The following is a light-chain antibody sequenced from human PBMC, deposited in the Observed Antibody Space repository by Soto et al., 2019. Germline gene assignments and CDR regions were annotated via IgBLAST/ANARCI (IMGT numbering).Light chain of an antibody. V-gene: IGKV4-1*01. CDR3: QQYYSSPWT. Sequence: DIVMTQSPDSLAVSLGERATINCKSSQSVLYSSNNKNYLGWYQQKPGRPPKLLIYWASTRESGVPDRFSGSGSGTDSALTISSLQAEDVAVYYCQQYYSSPWTFGQGTKVEIK. CDR2: WAS. CDR1: QSVLYSSNNKNY. J-gene: IGKJ1*01.